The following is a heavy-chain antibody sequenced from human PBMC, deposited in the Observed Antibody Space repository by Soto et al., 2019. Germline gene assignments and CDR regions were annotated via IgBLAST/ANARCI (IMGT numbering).Heavy chain of an antibody. V-gene: IGHV4-39*01. CDR1: GGSISSSSYY. CDR2: IYYSGST. Sequence: QLQLQESGPGLVKPSETLSLTCTVSGGSISSSSYYWGWIRQPPGKGLEWIGSIYYSGSTYYNPSLKRRVTIXXDXSXXQFSLKLSSVTAADTAVYYCARHGGTYSSSWHFDYWGQGTLVTVSS. J-gene: IGHJ4*02. CDR3: ARHGGTYSSSWHFDY. D-gene: IGHD6-13*01.